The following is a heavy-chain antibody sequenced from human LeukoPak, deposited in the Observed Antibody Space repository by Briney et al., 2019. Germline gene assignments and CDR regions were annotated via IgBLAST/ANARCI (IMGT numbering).Heavy chain of an antibody. CDR3: ARSGTYSSSWTNWFDP. D-gene: IGHD6-13*01. CDR1: GFTFSSYA. V-gene: IGHV3-30*04. CDR2: ISYDGSNK. Sequence: GSLRLSCAASGFTFSSYAMPWVRQAPGKGLEWVGVISYDGSNKYYADSVKGRFTISRDNSKNTLYLQMNSLRAEDTAVYYCARSGTYSSSWTNWFDPWGQGTLVTASS. J-gene: IGHJ5*02.